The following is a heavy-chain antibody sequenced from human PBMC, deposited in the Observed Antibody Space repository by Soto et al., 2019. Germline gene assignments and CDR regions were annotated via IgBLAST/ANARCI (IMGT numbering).Heavy chain of an antibody. V-gene: IGHV1-18*01. Sequence: ASVKVSCKASGYTFTTSGISWVRQAPGQGLEWVGWISVDNGNINYAQKFQGRVTMTRDTSTNTAYMELRSLRSDDTAVYYCARHGSSTDFDYWGQGALVTVSS. D-gene: IGHD5-12*01. CDR1: GYTFTTSG. CDR3: ARHGSSTDFDY. CDR2: ISVDNGNI. J-gene: IGHJ4*02.